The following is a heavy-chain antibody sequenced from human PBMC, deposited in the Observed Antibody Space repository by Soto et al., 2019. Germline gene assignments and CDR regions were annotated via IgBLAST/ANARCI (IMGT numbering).Heavy chain of an antibody. D-gene: IGHD2-15*01. CDR3: AKATGVVVAACCHAFDI. CDR2: ISGRGDST. V-gene: IGHV3-23*01. CDR1: GFTFISYA. J-gene: IGHJ3*02. Sequence: LRLSCAASGFTFISYAMIWVRQAPGKGLEWVSAISGRGDSTYYADSVKGRFTISRDNSKNILYLQMNSLRAEDTAVYYCAKATGVVVAACCHAFDIWGQGTMVTVSS.